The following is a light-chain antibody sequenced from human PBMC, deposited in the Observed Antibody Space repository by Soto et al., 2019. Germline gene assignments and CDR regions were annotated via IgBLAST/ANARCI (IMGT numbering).Light chain of an antibody. CDR2: GAS. CDR3: QQYGSSPPT. CDR1: QSVSSSY. J-gene: IGKJ1*01. V-gene: IGKV3-20*01. Sequence: EIVLTQSPGTLSLSPGERATLSCRASQSVSSSYLAWYQHKPGQAPRLLIYGASSRATGIPARFSSSGSGTDFTLTISRLEPEDFAVYYCQQYGSSPPTFGQGTKVEIK.